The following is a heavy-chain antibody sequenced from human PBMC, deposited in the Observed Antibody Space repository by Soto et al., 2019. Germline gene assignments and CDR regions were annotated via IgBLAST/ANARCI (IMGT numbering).Heavy chain of an antibody. V-gene: IGHV3-23*01. CDR2: ISGSGGDYT. CDR3: VPLCRYCSTTTPS. D-gene: IGHD2-2*01. Sequence: EVQLLESGGGLVQPGGSLRLSCAASGFTFSTYAMSWVRQAPRKGLEWVSAISGSGGDYTYYADSVKGRFTISRDNSKNTLYLQMNSLRAEDTAVYYCVPLCRYCSTTTPSWVQGTLVTVSS. CDR1: GFTFSTYA. J-gene: IGHJ4*02.